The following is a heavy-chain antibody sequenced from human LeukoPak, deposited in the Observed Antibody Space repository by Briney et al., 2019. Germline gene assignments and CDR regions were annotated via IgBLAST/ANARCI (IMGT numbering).Heavy chain of an antibody. D-gene: IGHD3-22*01. J-gene: IGHJ3*02. CDR2: VFDSGRT. Sequence: TSETLSLTCTVSGGSMTTHHWNWIRQTPGKGLEWIGYVFDSGRTKENPSLKSRVTMSVDTSKNQFSLKLSSVTAADTAVYYCAREAPDYFDSSGHYLNDAFDIWGQGTMVTVSS. CDR3: AREAPDYFDSSGHYLNDAFDI. CDR1: GGSMTTHH. V-gene: IGHV4-59*11.